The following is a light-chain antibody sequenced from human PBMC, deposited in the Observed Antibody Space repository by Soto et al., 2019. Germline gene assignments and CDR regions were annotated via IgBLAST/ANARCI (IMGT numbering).Light chain of an antibody. V-gene: IGKV3-11*01. J-gene: IGKJ2*01. Sequence: EIVLTQSPATLSLSPGERATLSCRASQSVSSSLGWYQQILGQAPRLLIYDASKRATGIPARFSGSGSGTDFTLTISSLEPEDFAVYYCQQRSNWPRTFGQGTKLEIK. CDR1: QSVSSS. CDR3: QQRSNWPRT. CDR2: DAS.